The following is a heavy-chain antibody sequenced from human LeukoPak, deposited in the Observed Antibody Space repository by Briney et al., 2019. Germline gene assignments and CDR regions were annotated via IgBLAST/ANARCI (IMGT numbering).Heavy chain of an antibody. CDR2: IRYDGSNK. V-gene: IGHV3-30*02. D-gene: IGHD3-3*01. J-gene: IGHJ3*02. Sequence: GGSLRLSCAASGFTFSSYGMHWVRQAPGKGLEWVAFIRYDGSNKYYADSVKGRFTISRDNSKNTLYLQMNSLRAEDTAVYYCAKDSITIFGEHDAFDIWGQGTMVTVSS. CDR1: GFTFSSYG. CDR3: AKDSITIFGEHDAFDI.